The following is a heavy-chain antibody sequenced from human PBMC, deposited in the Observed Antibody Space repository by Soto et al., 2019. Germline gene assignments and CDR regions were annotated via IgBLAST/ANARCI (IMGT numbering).Heavy chain of an antibody. Sequence: PGGSLRLSCAASGFTFSSYGMHWVRQAPGKGLEWVAVISYDGSNKYYADSVKGRFTISRDNSKNTLYLQMNSLRAEDTAVYYCAKDQKQQLEYYYYGMDVWGQGTTVTVSS. J-gene: IGHJ6*02. D-gene: IGHD6-13*01. CDR3: AKDQKQQLEYYYYGMDV. CDR2: ISYDGSNK. CDR1: GFTFSSYG. V-gene: IGHV3-30*18.